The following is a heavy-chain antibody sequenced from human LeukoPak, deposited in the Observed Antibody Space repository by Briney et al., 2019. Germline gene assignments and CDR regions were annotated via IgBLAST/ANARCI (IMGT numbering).Heavy chain of an antibody. CDR1: GYTLTELS. J-gene: IGHJ4*02. V-gene: IGHV1-24*01. Sequence: ASVKVSCKVSGYTLTELSMHWVRQAPGKGLEWMGGFDPEDGETIYAQKFQGRVTMTEDTSTDTAYMELSSLRSEDTAVYYFATIPTKGQKADYWGQGTLVTVSS. CDR2: FDPEDGET. CDR3: ATIPTKGQKADY.